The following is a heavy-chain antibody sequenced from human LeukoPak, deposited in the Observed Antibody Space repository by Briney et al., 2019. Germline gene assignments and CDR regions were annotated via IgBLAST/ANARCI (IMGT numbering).Heavy chain of an antibody. CDR2: IYYSGST. CDR1: GGSFSGYY. CDR3: ARSLHISAPFDV. V-gene: IGHV4-39*01. J-gene: IGHJ4*02. D-gene: IGHD2-21*01. Sequence: SETLSLTCAVYGGSFSGYYWGWIRQPPGKGLEWIGSIYYSGSTYYNPSLKSRVTISVDTSKNQFSLRLSSVTAADTALYYCARSLHISAPFDVWGQGTLVTVSS.